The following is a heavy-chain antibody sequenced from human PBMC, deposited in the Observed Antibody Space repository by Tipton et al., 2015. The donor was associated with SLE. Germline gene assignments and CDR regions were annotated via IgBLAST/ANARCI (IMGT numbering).Heavy chain of an antibody. CDR2: INPSGST. V-gene: IGHV4-34*01. J-gene: IGHJ1*01. D-gene: IGHD2-15*01. CDR3: ARGMVD. Sequence: GLVKPSETLSLTCVVYGGSFSGYYWSWIRQPPGKGLEWIGEINPSGSTNYNPSLKSRVTMSLDTSKKEFSLKLSSVTAADTAEYYCARGMVDWGQGTLVSVSS. CDR1: GGSFSGYY.